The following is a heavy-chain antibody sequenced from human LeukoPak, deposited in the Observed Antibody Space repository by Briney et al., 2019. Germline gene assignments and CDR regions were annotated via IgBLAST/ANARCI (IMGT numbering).Heavy chain of an antibody. D-gene: IGHD3-10*01. J-gene: IGHJ2*01. V-gene: IGHV3-30-3*01. Sequence: GKSLRLSCAASGFTFSIYAMHWVRQAPGKGLKWVAVISYDGRNTFYTDSVKGRFTISRDNSKNTLYLQMNSLGPEATAVYYCAGDSGGGTGRYFDLWGRGTLVTASS. CDR3: AGDSGGGTGRYFDL. CDR2: ISYDGRNT. CDR1: GFTFSIYA.